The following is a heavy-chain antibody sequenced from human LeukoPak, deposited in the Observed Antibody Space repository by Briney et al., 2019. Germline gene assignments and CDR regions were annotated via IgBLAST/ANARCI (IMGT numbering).Heavy chain of an antibody. CDR1: DDSISRYY. Sequence: SETLSLTCTVSDDSISRYYWSWIRQPPGKGLEWIGYIFHSGTTKFNPSLKSRVTISIDTSKHQFSLKLTSVTAADTAMYYCARCGDASAWFDPWGQGTLVTVSS. D-gene: IGHD7-27*01. CDR3: ARCGDASAWFDP. CDR2: IFHSGTT. V-gene: IGHV4-59*01. J-gene: IGHJ5*02.